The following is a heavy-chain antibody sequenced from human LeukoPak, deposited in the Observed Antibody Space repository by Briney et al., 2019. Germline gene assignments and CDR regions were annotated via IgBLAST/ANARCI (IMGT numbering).Heavy chain of an antibody. CDR1: GVSISSSNSY. CDR2: IYYSGNT. J-gene: IGHJ4*02. CDR3: ARTITIRGLTFDY. D-gene: IGHD3-10*01. V-gene: IGHV4-39*07. Sequence: SETLSLTCTVSGVSISSSNSYWGWIRQPPGKGLEWIGSIYYSGNTYYNASLKSQVSISIDTSKNQFSLSLNSVTAADTAVYYCARTITIRGLTFDYWGQGTLVTVSS.